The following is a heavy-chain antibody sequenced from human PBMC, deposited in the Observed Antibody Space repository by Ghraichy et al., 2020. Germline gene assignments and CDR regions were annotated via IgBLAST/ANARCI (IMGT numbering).Heavy chain of an antibody. J-gene: IGHJ6*03. CDR2: ISGSGGST. CDR1: GFTFSSYA. Sequence: GGSLRLSCAASGFTFSSYAMSWVRQAPGKGLEWVSAISGSGGSTYYADSVKGRFTISRDNSKNTLYLQMNSLRAEDTAVYYCANSHYYYYYYMDVWGKGTTVTVSS. CDR3: ANSHYYYYYYMDV. V-gene: IGHV3-23*01.